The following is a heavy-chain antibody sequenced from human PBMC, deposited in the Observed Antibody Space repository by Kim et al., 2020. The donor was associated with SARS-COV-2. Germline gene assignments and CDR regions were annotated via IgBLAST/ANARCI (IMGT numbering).Heavy chain of an antibody. CDR1: GGSISSYY. J-gene: IGHJ4*02. CDR2: IYYSEST. V-gene: IGHV4-59*08. D-gene: IGHD3-10*01. CDR3: ARLDMCFGEFGGFDY. Sequence: SETLSLTCTVSGGSISSYYWSCIRQPPGKGLEWIGYIYYSESTNYNHSLKSRVTISVDTSKNQFSLKLSSVTAADTAVYYCARLDMCFGEFGGFDYWGQGTLVTVSS.